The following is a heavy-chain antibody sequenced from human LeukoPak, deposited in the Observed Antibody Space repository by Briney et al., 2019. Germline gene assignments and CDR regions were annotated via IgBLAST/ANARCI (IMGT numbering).Heavy chain of an antibody. Sequence: GGSLRLSCAASGFAFSSYWMHWVRQAPGKGLVWVSRVNTDGSSTSYADSVKGRFTISGDNAKNTLYLQMNSLRAEDTAVYYCAREKKRGYSGYDYWGQGTLVTVSS. CDR3: AREKKRGYSGYDY. V-gene: IGHV3-74*01. D-gene: IGHD5-12*01. J-gene: IGHJ4*02. CDR2: VNTDGSST. CDR1: GFAFSSYW.